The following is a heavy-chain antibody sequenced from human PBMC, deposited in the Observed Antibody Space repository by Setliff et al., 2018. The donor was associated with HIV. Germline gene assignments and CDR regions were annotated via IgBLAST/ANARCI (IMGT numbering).Heavy chain of an antibody. CDR1: GYTFTNFY. V-gene: IGHV1-46*01. Sequence: ASVKVSCKASGYTFTNFYIHWVRQAPGQGLEWLGMINPSGGSTTYAQKFQGRVTMTRDTFTSTVYTDLSSLSSEDTSVYYCARGGHYSGSYLPRDYYMDVWGKGTTVTVSS. CDR2: INPSGGST. CDR3: ARGGHYSGSYLPRDYYMDV. J-gene: IGHJ6*03. D-gene: IGHD1-26*01.